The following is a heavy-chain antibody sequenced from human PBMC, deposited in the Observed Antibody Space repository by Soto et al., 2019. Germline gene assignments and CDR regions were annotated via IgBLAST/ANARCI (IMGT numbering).Heavy chain of an antibody. CDR3: ARDRQYYHFWGGYENEGPYGMDV. CDR2: IHPSGGT. Sequence: VQLQPWGAGLLKPSETLSLTCAVYGGSFSGYYWTWIRQAPGKGLEWIGEIHPSGGTNYTSSLNSRVTISVDTSNNQFSLILYSVTAADTAVYYCARDRQYYHFWGGYENEGPYGMDVWGQGNTVNVSS. V-gene: IGHV4-34*02. CDR1: GGSFSGYY. D-gene: IGHD3-3*02. J-gene: IGHJ6*02.